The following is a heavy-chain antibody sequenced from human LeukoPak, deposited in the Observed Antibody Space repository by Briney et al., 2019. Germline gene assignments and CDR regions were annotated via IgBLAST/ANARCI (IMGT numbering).Heavy chain of an antibody. CDR1: GFTFSTYS. CDR2: ISSSSSYI. CDR3: ARLRTTGTFDY. D-gene: IGHD1-1*01. Sequence: GGSLRLSCAASGFTFSTYSMNWVRQAPGKGLEWVSSISSSSSYIYYADTVKGRFTISRDNAKNSLYLQMNSLRAEDTALYYCARLRTTGTFDYWGQGTLVTVSS. V-gene: IGHV3-21*01. J-gene: IGHJ4*02.